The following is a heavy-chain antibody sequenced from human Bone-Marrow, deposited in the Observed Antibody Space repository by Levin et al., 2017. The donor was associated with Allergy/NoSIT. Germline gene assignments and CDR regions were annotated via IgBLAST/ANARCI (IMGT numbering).Heavy chain of an antibody. V-gene: IGHV3-48*02. D-gene: IGHD4-17*01. CDR2: ITDNGRTM. CDR1: GFTFNTYG. CDR3: ARDEEGDYDFDH. Sequence: GGSLRLSCAASGFTFNTYGMIWVRQAPGKGLEWLSYITDNGRTMSYADSVKGRFTISRDNARNSLYLQMNSLRDEDTAVYYCARDEEGDYDFDHWGQGTLVTVSS. J-gene: IGHJ4*02.